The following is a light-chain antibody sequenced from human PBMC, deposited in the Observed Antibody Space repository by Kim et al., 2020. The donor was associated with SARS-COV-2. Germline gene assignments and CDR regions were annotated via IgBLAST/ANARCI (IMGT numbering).Light chain of an antibody. CDR3: QQRRSWPLT. CDR1: QSVTGR. Sequence: LSPRERPPPPCRASQSVTGRVSWYQQRPGQAPRLLIYDTSNRATGIPARFSGSGSGTDFTLTISSLEPEDFAVYYCQQRRSWPLTFGGGTKVEIK. V-gene: IGKV3-11*01. CDR2: DTS. J-gene: IGKJ4*01.